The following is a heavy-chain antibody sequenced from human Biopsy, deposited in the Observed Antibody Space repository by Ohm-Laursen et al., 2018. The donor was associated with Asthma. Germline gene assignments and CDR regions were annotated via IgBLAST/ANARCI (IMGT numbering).Heavy chain of an antibody. CDR3: PKDVFPGWEVRRGPDY. CDR2: ISVDGSNK. V-gene: IGHV3-30*18. D-gene: IGHD1-26*01. Sequence: SLTLSCAATVSTFSSFGMHWVRQAPRKRLDWAAVISVDGSNKNYTDSVKGRFTILRDNSMNTLHLQMNSLRAEDTAVYNCPKDVFPGWEVRRGPDYWGQGTLVTVSA. J-gene: IGHJ4*02. CDR1: VSTFSSFG.